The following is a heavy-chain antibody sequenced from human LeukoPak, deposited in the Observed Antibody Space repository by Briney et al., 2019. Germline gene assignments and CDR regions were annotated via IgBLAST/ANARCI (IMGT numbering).Heavy chain of an antibody. V-gene: IGHV3-11*01. Sequence: PGVSLRLSCAASGFTFTGFYMSWIRQAPGKGLEWVSYISISGTTIYYADSVKGRFTFSRDNAKNSLYLQMNSLRAEDTAVYYCARTGRLQYGDYVAFDYWGQGTLVTVSS. CDR1: GFTFTGFY. D-gene: IGHD4-17*01. J-gene: IGHJ4*02. CDR3: ARTGRLQYGDYVAFDY. CDR2: ISISGTTI.